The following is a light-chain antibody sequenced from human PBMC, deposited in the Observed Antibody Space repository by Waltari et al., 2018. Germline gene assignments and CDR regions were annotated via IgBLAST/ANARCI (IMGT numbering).Light chain of an antibody. CDR1: QSISKY. CDR3: QNHERLPAT. CDR2: AAS. V-gene: IGKV3-20*01. J-gene: IGKJ1*01. Sequence: EVVLTQSPGTLSLSPGERATPSCRASQSISKYLVWYQQRPGQAPRLLIYAASTRATGIPDRFSGSGFGTDFSLTISRLEPEDFAVYYCQNHERLPATFGQGTRVEIK.